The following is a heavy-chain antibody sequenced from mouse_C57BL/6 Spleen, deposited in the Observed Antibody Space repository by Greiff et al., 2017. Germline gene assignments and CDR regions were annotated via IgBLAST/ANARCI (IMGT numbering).Heavy chain of an antibody. CDR1: GFNIKDDY. CDR3: TTRGYFDY. CDR2: IDPENGDT. D-gene: IGHD3-3*01. J-gene: IGHJ2*01. V-gene: IGHV14-4*01. Sequence: EVQLQQSGAELVRPGASVKLSCTASGFNIKDDYMHWVKQRHEQGLEWIGWIDPENGDTEYASKFQGKATITADTSSNTAYLQLSSLTSEDTAVYYCTTRGYFDYWGQGTTLTVSS.